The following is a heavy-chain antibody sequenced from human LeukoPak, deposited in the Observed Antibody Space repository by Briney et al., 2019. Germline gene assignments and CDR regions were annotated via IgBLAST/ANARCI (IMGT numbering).Heavy chain of an antibody. CDR2: IKEDESAK. J-gene: IGHJ4*02. D-gene: IGHD1-26*01. Sequence: GGSLRLSCAASGFTFSTYWMAWVRQAPGKGLEWVANIKEDESAKHQADSVKGRFTISRDNAQNSVYLQMSSLRGEDTAVYYCARDVGGSLDNWGRGTLVTVSS. CDR1: GFTFSTYW. CDR3: ARDVGGSLDN. V-gene: IGHV3-7*01.